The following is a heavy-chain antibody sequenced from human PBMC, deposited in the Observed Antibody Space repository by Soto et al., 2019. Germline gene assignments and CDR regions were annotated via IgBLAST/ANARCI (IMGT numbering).Heavy chain of an antibody. CDR3: AKASTSARPYFIDY. V-gene: IGHV3-23*05. CDR2: ITTNGNGA. D-gene: IGHD6-6*01. CDR1: GFTVSGYV. J-gene: IGHJ4*02. Sequence: RGSLRLSCAASGFTVSGYVMSWIRQAPGKGLEWVSAITTNGNGAYYVDSVKGRFTMSRDNSKNTVSLQMNGLRAEDTAFYYCAKASTSARPYFIDYWGQGILVTVS.